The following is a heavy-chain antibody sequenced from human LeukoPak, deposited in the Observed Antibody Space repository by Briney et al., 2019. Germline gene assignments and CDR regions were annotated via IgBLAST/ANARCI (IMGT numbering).Heavy chain of an antibody. D-gene: IGHD3-22*01. Sequence: GGSLRLSCAASGFTFSSYSMNWVCQAPGKGLEWVSYISSSSSTIYYADSVKGRFTISRDNAKNSLYLQMNSLRAEDTAVYYCARALQTYYYDSSGYLNRFEPWGQGTLVTVSS. J-gene: IGHJ5*02. CDR1: GFTFSSYS. CDR3: ARALQTYYYDSSGYLNRFEP. CDR2: ISSSSSTI. V-gene: IGHV3-48*01.